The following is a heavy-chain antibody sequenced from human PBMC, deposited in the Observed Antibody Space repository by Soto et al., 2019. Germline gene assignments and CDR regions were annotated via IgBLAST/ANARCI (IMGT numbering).Heavy chain of an antibody. CDR3: ATSTIDTSTWKQYFYGMDV. CDR1: EDTFTRYV. V-gene: IGHV1-3*01. J-gene: IGHJ6*02. CDR2: INAGNGNT. Sequence: ASVKVSCKASEDTFTRYVIHWVRQAPGQRLEWMGWINAGNGNTKYSQNFQGRVTITRDASASTAYMELSSLRSQDTAVYYCATSTIDTSTWKQYFYGMDVWGQGSTLTVSS. D-gene: IGHD6-13*01.